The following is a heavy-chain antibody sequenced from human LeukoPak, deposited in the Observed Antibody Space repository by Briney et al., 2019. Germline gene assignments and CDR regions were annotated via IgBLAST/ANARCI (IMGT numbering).Heavy chain of an antibody. CDR2: IYYSGST. V-gene: IGHV4-59*01. J-gene: IGHJ5*02. CDR3: ARGCSAGTPHNWFDP. CDR1: GGSISGYY. Sequence: TSETLSLTCTVSGGSISGYYWSWIRQPPGKGLEWIGYIYYSGSTNYNPSLKSRVTISVDTSKNQFSLKLSSVTAADTAVYYCARGCSAGTPHNWFDPWGQGTLVTVSS. D-gene: IGHD6-13*01.